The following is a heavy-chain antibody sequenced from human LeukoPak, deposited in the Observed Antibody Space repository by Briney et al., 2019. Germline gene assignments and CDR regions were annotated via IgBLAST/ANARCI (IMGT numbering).Heavy chain of an antibody. D-gene: IGHD6-13*01. V-gene: IGHV3-33*08. CDR3: ASRPVIAAAGPDY. Sequence: GGSLRLSCAASGFTFSSYGMHWVRQAPGKGLEWVAVIWYDGSNKYYADSVKGRFTISRDNAKNSLYLQMNSLRAEDTAVYYCASRPVIAAAGPDYWGQGTLVTVSS. J-gene: IGHJ4*02. CDR2: IWYDGSNK. CDR1: GFTFSSYG.